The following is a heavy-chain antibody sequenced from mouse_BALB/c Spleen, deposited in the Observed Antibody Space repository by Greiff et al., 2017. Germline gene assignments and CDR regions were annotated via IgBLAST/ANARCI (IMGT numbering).Heavy chain of an antibody. CDR1: GFTFTDYY. D-gene: IGHD1-1*02. CDR3: ARGGGSYYFDY. V-gene: IGHV7-3*02. Sequence: VQLKESGGGLVQPGGSLRLSCATSGFTFTDYYMSWVRQHPGKALEWLGFIRNKANGYTTEYSASVKGRFTISRDNSQSILYLQMNTLRAEDSATYYCARGGGSYYFDYWGQGTTLTVSS. CDR2: IRNKANGYTT. J-gene: IGHJ2*01.